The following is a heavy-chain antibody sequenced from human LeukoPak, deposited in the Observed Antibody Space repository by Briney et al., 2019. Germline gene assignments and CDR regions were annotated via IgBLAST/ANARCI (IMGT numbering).Heavy chain of an antibody. CDR3: ARAKGFWSGYYKYYFDY. CDR1: GFTFSSFW. V-gene: IGHV3-7*01. CDR2: IKQDGSEK. J-gene: IGHJ4*02. D-gene: IGHD3-3*01. Sequence: PGGSLRLSCAASGFTFSSFWMSWVRQAPGKGLEGLANIKQDGSEKYYVDSVKGLFTIYRDNDKNSLYLQMNSLRAEDTAVYYCARAKGFWSGYYKYYFDYWGQGTLVTLSS.